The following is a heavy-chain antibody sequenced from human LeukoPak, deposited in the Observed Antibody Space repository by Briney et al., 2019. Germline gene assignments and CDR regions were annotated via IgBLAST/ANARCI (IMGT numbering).Heavy chain of an antibody. CDR2: IYYNGSGST. Sequence: SETLSLTCTVSGGSISNKYWSWIRQPPGKGLEWIGYIYYNGSGSTNYNPSLKSRVTISIDTSMNRFSLNLNSVTAADTAVYYCARYRAFDIWGQGTMVTVSS. CDR3: ARYRAFDI. V-gene: IGHV4-59*01. CDR1: GGSISNKY. J-gene: IGHJ3*02.